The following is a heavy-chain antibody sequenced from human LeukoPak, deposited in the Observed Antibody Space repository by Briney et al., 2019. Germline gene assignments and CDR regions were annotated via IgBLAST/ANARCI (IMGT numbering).Heavy chain of an antibody. D-gene: IGHD6-13*01. CDR2: ISYDGSNK. J-gene: IGHJ4*02. Sequence: PGGSLRLSCAASGFTFSSYAMHWVRQAPGKGLEWVAVISYDGSNKYYADSVKGRFTISRDNSKNTLYLQMNSLRAEDTAVYYCASSYSSSWWGHYWAQGTLVTVSS. CDR1: GFTFSSYA. CDR3: ASSYSSSWWGHY. V-gene: IGHV3-30-3*01.